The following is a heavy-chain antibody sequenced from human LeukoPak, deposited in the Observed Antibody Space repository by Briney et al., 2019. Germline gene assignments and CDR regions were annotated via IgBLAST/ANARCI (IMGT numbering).Heavy chain of an antibody. CDR2: IYSDNT. CDR3: ARRAGAYSHPYDY. V-gene: IGHV3-53*01. Sequence: GGSLRLSCTVSGFTVSSNSMSWVRQAPGKGLEWVSFIYSDNTHYSDSVKGRFTISRDNSKNTLYLQMNSLRAEDTAVYYCARRAGAYSHPYDYWGQGTLVTVST. J-gene: IGHJ4*02. D-gene: IGHD4/OR15-4a*01. CDR1: GFTVSSNS.